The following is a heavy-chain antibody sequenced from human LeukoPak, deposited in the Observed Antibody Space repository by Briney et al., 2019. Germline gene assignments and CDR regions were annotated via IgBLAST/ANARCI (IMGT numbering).Heavy chain of an antibody. V-gene: IGHV4-59*01. Sequence: SETLSLTCTVSGGSITSYYWSWIRQPPGKGLEWIGFIYYSGSTNYNPSLKSRVTISVDTSKTQFSLNLSSVTAADTAVYYCARSSYYYGADAFDIWGQGTMVTVSS. J-gene: IGHJ3*02. CDR2: IYYSGST. D-gene: IGHD3-10*01. CDR3: ARSSYYYGADAFDI. CDR1: GGSITSYY.